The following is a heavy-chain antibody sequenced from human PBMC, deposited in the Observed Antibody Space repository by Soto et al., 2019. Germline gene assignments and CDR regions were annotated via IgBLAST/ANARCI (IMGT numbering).Heavy chain of an antibody. CDR2: ISYDGRNK. V-gene: IGHV3-30*18. CDR3: AKVAGSYGEYAFDY. D-gene: IGHD4-17*01. Sequence: QVQLVESGGGVVQPGRSLRLSCAASGFTFNSYGMHWVRQAPGKGLEWVAVISYDGRNKYYTDSVKGRFTISRDNSKNTLDLQMNSLRAEDTAVYYCAKVAGSYGEYAFDYWCEGTLVTVSS. J-gene: IGHJ4*02. CDR1: GFTFNSYG.